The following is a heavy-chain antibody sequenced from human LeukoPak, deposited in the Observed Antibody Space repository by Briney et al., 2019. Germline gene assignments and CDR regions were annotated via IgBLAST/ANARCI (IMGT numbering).Heavy chain of an antibody. V-gene: IGHV3-30-3*01. CDR1: GFNFSSYA. J-gene: IGHJ3*02. CDR3: ARDPYYDFWSGLGAFDI. Sequence: PGGSLRLSCAASGFNFSSYAMHWVRQAPGKGLEWVAVISYDGSNKYYADSVKGRFTISRDNSKNTLYLQMNSLRAEDTAVYCCARDPYYDFWSGLGAFDIWGQGTMVTVSS. CDR2: ISYDGSNK. D-gene: IGHD3-3*01.